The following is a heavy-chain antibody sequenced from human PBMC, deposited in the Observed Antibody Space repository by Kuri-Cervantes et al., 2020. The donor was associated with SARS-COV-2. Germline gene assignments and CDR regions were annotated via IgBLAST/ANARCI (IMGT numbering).Heavy chain of an antibody. CDR2: ISGSGGST. CDR3: ARDRGPAAKSSSDY. V-gene: IGHV3-23*01. D-gene: IGHD2-2*01. CDR1: GFTFSSYA. Sequence: GESLKISCAASGFTFSSYAMSWVRQAPGKGLEWVSAISGSGGSTYYADSVKGRFTISRDNSKNTLYLQMNSLRAEDTAVYYCARDRGPAAKSSSDYWGQGTLVTVSS. J-gene: IGHJ4*02.